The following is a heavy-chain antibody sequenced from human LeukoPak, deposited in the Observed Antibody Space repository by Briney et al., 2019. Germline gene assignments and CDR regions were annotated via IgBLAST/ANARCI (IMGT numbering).Heavy chain of an antibody. CDR2: IYYSGST. CDR3: ARVRYDRPSGAFDI. Sequence: SETLSLTCTVSGGSISSSSYYWSWIRQPPGKGLEWIGYIYYSGSTNYNPSLKSRVTISVDTSKNQFSLKLSSVTAADTAVYYCARVRYDRPSGAFDIWGQGTMVTVSS. CDR1: GGSISSSSYY. V-gene: IGHV4-61*01. D-gene: IGHD3-22*01. J-gene: IGHJ3*02.